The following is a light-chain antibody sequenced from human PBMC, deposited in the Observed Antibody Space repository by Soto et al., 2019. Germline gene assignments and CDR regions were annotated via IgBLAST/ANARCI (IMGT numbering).Light chain of an antibody. CDR1: QSISDY. CDR3: QQSYSTPLT. CDR2: AAS. J-gene: IGKJ4*01. Sequence: DIQMTQSPSSLSASVGDRVTITCRASQSISDYLHWYQQKPGKAPDLLIYAASRLQSGVPSRFRGSGSGTDFTLTISSLQPEDFASYFCQQSYSTPLTFGGGTKVEIK. V-gene: IGKV1-39*01.